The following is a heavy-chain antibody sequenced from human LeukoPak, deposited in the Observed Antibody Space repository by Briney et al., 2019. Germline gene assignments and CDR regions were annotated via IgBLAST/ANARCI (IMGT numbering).Heavy chain of an antibody. CDR3: ARGLHYYYYGMDV. CDR1: GFTFSSYG. Sequence: GRSLRLSCAASGFTFSSYGMHWVRQAPGKGLEWVAVISYDGSNKYYADSVKGRFTISRDNSKNTLYLQMNSLRAEDTAVDYCARGLHYYYYGMDVWGQGTTVTVSS. V-gene: IGHV3-30*03. J-gene: IGHJ6*02. CDR2: ISYDGSNK. D-gene: IGHD3-10*01.